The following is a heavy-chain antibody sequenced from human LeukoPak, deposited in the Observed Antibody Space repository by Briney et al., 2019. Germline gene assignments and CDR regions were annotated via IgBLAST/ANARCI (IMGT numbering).Heavy chain of an antibody. CDR1: GFTFSSYA. CDR2: VSGSGGTT. J-gene: IGHJ4*02. CDR3: AKDNGYHYLDY. V-gene: IGHV3-23*01. Sequence: PGGSLRLSCAASGFTFSSYAMSWVRQAPGKGLEWVSVVSGSGGTTYYADSVKGRFTTSRDNSKNTLYLQMNSLRAEDTAIYYCAKDNGYHYLDYWVQGTQVTVSS. D-gene: IGHD5-18*01.